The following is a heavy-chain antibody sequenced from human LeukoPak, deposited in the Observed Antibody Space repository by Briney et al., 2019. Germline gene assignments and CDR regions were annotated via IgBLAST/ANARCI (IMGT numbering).Heavy chain of an antibody. J-gene: IGHJ4*02. CDR2: IYYSGST. D-gene: IGHD3-22*01. CDR1: GGSISSGGYY. CDR3: ARLSGYFYHVDS. Sequence: PSETLSLTCTVSGGSISSGGYYWSWIRQHPGKGLEWIGYIYYSGSTYYNSSLKSRVTISVDTSKNQFSLKLNSVTAADTAVYYCARLSGYFYHVDSWGQGTLVTVSS. V-gene: IGHV4-31*03.